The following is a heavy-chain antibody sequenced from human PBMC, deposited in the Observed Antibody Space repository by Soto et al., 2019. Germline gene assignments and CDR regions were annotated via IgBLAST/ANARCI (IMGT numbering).Heavy chain of an antibody. D-gene: IGHD4-17*01. Sequence: QVQLQESGPGLVRPSQTLSLTCTVSGGSLNSGGYFWSWIRQVPGKGLEWIGYVYSGDIAYYNPSLLSRVTISLDMSKKQFSLSLTSVTAADTAIYFCAREVMTSVTRGWFDPWGQGTLVTVSS. V-gene: IGHV4-31*03. J-gene: IGHJ5*02. CDR3: AREVMTSVTRGWFDP. CDR1: GGSLNSGGYF. CDR2: VYSGDIA.